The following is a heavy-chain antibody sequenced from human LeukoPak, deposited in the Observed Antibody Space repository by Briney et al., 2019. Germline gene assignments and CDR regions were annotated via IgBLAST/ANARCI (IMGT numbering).Heavy chain of an antibody. CDR3: ARGQAARPYYYYYGMDV. CDR2: INHSGST. D-gene: IGHD6-6*01. J-gene: IGHJ6*02. V-gene: IGHV4-34*01. Sequence: TSETLSLTCAVYGGSFSGYYWSWIRQPPGKGLEWIGEINHSGSTNYNPSLKSRVTISVDTSKNQFSLKLSSVTAADTAVYYCARGQAARPYYYYYGMDVWGQGTTVTVSS. CDR1: GGSFSGYY.